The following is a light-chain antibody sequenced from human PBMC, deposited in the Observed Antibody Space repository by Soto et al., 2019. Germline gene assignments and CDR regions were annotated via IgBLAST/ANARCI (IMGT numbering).Light chain of an antibody. CDR1: QSITNN. V-gene: IGKV3-15*01. CDR3: QQYNNWIT. Sequence: EIVMTHSPATLSVSPCESATLSFSASQSITNNLAWYQQKPGQAPRLLFYGASTGATGLPARFSGSGSGTEFTLTINSLQAEDCAVYYCQQYNNWITFGQGTRLEIK. J-gene: IGKJ5*01. CDR2: GAS.